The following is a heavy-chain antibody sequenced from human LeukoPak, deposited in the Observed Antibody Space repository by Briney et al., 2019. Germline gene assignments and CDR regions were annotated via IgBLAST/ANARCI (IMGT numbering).Heavy chain of an antibody. CDR2: INTDGSST. CDR1: GFTFSSYG. J-gene: IGHJ4*02. D-gene: IGHD6-6*01. CDR3: ARGGVYSTSAVDY. V-gene: IGHV3-74*01. Sequence: PGGSLRLPCAASGFTFSSYGMHWVRQAPGKGLLWVSRINTDGSSTTYADSVKGRFTISRDNAKNTLYLQMNSLRAEDTAVYYCARGGVYSTSAVDYWGQGTLVTVSS.